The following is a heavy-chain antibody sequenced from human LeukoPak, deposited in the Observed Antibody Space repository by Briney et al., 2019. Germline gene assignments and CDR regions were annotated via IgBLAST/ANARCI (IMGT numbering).Heavy chain of an antibody. CDR1: GFTFDDYA. V-gene: IGHV3-9*01. J-gene: IGHJ3*02. D-gene: IGHD3-9*01. CDR2: ISWNSGSI. CDR3: AKWAGYDILTGYPDDASDI. Sequence: PGGSLRLSCAASGFTFDDYAMHWVRQAPGKGLEWVSGISWNSGSIGYADSVKGRFTISRDNAKNSLYLQMNSLRAEDTALYYCAKWAGYDILTGYPDDASDIWGQGTMVTVSS.